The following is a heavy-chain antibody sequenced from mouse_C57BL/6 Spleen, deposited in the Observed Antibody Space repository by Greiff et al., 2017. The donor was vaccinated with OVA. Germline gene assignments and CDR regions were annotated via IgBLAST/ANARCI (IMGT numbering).Heavy chain of an antibody. Sequence: QVQLQQSGAELVRPGTSVKVSCKASGYAFTNYLIEWVKQRPGQGLEWIGVINPGSGGTNYNEKFKGKATLTADKSSSTAYMQLSSLTSEDSAVYFCARSGLGNYDAMDYWGQGTSVTVSS. V-gene: IGHV1-54*01. CDR2: INPGSGGT. D-gene: IGHD2-1*01. J-gene: IGHJ4*01. CDR3: ARSGLGNYDAMDY. CDR1: GYAFTNYL.